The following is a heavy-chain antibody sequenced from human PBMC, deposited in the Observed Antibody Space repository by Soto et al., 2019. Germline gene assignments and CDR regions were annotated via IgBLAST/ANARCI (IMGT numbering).Heavy chain of an antibody. J-gene: IGHJ4*02. CDR1: GFTFSSYG. V-gene: IGHV3-33*01. Sequence: PGGSLRLSCAASGFTFSSYGMHWVRQAPGKGLEWVAVIWYDGSNKYYADSVKGRFTISRDNSKNTLYLQMNSLRAEDTAVYYCARESSGSPIDYSGQGTLVTVSS. CDR3: ARESSGSPIDY. CDR2: IWYDGSNK. D-gene: IGHD3-22*01.